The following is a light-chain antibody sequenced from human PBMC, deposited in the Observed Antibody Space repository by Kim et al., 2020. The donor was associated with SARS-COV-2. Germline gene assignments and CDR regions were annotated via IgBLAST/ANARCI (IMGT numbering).Light chain of an antibody. J-gene: IGLJ2*01. Sequence: ASGQTDRITCRGDSRRFYYASWYQQKPGQAPMLIVYDKNNRPSGIPDRFSGSTSGSTASLTITGAQAEDEADYYCGSRDSDNHLGLFGGGTKLTVL. CDR3: GSRDSDNHLGL. CDR1: SRRFYY. V-gene: IGLV3-19*01. CDR2: DKN.